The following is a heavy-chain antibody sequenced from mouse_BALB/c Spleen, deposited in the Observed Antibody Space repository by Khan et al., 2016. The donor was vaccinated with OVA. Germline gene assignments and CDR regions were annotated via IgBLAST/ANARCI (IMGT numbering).Heavy chain of an antibody. CDR1: GYTFTSYT. CDR2: INPSNGYT. D-gene: IGHD2-14*01. CDR3: GRDGAYHRNDGWFAY. V-gene: IGHV1-4*01. J-gene: IGHJ3*01. Sequence: VQLQQSGAELARPGASVKMSCKASGYTFTSYTIHWIKKRPGQGLEWIGYINPSNGYTNYTQKFKDKATLTTDKSSTPAYLQLSSLTYDDSAVFNCGRDGAYHRNDGWFAYWGQGTLVTVSA.